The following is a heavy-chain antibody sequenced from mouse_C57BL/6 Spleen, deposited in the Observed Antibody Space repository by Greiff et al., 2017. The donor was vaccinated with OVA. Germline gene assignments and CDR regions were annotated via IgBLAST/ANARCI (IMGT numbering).Heavy chain of an antibody. Sequence: QVTLKESGPGILQPSQTLSLTCSFSVFSLSTFGMGVSWIRQPSGKGLEWLAHIYWDEDKHYQPSLKSRPPISKDTSNTQVVHKITTVVTAETATDYSARRGPRDYAMDYWGQGTSVTVAS. J-gene: IGHJ4*01. D-gene: IGHD3-3*01. V-gene: IGHV8-9*01. CDR2: IYWDEDK. CDR1: VFSLSTFGMG. CDR3: ARRGPRDYAMDY.